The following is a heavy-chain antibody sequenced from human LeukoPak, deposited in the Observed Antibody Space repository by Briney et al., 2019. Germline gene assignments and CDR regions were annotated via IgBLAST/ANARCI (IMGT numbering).Heavy chain of an antibody. Sequence: GGSLRLSCAASGFTFSSYGMHWVRQAPGKGLEWVSYISSSSSAINYADSVKGRFTISRDNAKNSLYLQMNSLRAEDTAVYYCARADNSDWYFDYWGRGTLVTVSS. CDR2: ISSSSSAI. V-gene: IGHV3-48*01. CDR1: GFTFSSYG. D-gene: IGHD6-19*01. CDR3: ARADNSDWYFDY. J-gene: IGHJ4*02.